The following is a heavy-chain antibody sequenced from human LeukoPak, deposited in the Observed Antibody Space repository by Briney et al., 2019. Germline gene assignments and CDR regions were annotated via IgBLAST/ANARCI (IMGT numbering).Heavy chain of an antibody. CDR2: IKEDGTAK. Sequence: GGSLRLSCAASGFTFSSSWMAWVRQAPGKGLEWVGNIKEDGTAKNYVVSVRGRFTISRDNAENSLYLQMNSLRGEDTAVYYCTRDSGYNAFDIWGQGTMVTVSS. J-gene: IGHJ3*02. V-gene: IGHV3-7*01. CDR3: TRDSGYNAFDI. CDR1: GFTFSSSW. D-gene: IGHD5-12*01.